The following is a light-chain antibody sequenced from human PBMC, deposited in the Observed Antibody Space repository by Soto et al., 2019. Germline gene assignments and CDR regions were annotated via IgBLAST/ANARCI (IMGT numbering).Light chain of an antibody. V-gene: IGKV3-15*01. CDR3: QQYNNWPLT. J-gene: IGKJ4*01. Sequence: EEVMTQSPATLSVAPGERATLSCRASQSVSNNLAWYQQRPGQAPRLHNYGSSPRATGIPARFSGSGSGIEFTLTISSLQSEDFAVYYCQQYNNWPLTFGGAVSLEIK. CDR2: GSS. CDR1: QSVSNN.